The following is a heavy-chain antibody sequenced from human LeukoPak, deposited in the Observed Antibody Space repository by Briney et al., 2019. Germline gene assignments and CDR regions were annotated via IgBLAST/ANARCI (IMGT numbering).Heavy chain of an antibody. CDR2: IYHTGST. CDR3: ARYCSSTSCILRGFDY. CDR1: GYSFTSGHY. Sequence: SETLSLTCSVSGYSFTSGHYWGWIRQPPGKGLEWIGNIYHTGSTHYNPSLKSRVTISVDTSKNQFSLKLSSVTAADTAVYYCARYCSSTSCILRGFDYWGQGTLVTVSS. J-gene: IGHJ4*02. D-gene: IGHD2-2*01. V-gene: IGHV4-38-2*01.